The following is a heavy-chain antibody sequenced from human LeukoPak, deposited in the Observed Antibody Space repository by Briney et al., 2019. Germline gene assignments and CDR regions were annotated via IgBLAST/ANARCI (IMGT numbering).Heavy chain of an antibody. Sequence: GGSLRLSCAASGYTFSSYGMHWVRRAPGKGLEWVAFIRYDGSEKYYADSVTGRSTISRDNSKNTLYLQMNSLRAEDTAVYYCAKGTGEVDYWGQGTLVTVSS. CDR1: GYTFSSYG. D-gene: IGHD4-17*01. CDR2: IRYDGSEK. CDR3: AKGTGEVDY. V-gene: IGHV3-30*02. J-gene: IGHJ4*02.